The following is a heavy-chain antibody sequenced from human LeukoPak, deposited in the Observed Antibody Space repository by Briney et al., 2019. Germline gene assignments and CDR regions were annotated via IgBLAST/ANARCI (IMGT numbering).Heavy chain of an antibody. D-gene: IGHD1-26*01. CDR3: ARGDSGSYVLVDY. CDR2: ISGYNGKQ. CDR1: GYIFTGYG. V-gene: IGHV1-18*01. Sequence: ASVKASCKASGYIFTGYGITWVRQAPGQGLEWMGWISGYNGKQNYAQKFQGRVTMTTDTSTSTAYMELRSLRSDDTAIYYCARGDSGSYVLVDYWGQGTLVTVSS. J-gene: IGHJ4*02.